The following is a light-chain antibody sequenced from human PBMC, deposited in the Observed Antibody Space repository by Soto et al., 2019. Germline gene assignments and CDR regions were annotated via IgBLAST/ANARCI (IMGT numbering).Light chain of an antibody. J-gene: IGLJ2*01. CDR1: SSDVGRYNY. CDR2: EVS. Sequence: QSVLTQPASVSGSPGQSITISCTGTSSDVGRYNYVSWYQQHPGKAPKLMIYEVSNRHSGVSNRFSGSKSGNTASLTISGLQAEDEADYYCSSYTSSSTLVFGGGTNLTVL. CDR3: SSYTSSSTLV. V-gene: IGLV2-14*01.